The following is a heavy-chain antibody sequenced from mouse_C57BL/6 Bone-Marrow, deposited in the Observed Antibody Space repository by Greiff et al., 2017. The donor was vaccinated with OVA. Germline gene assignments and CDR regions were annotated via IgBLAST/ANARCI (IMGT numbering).Heavy chain of an antibody. CDR2: IYPRSGNT. V-gene: IGHV1-81*01. D-gene: IGHD1-1*01. Sequence: VQLQQSGAELARPGASVKLSCKASGYTFTSYGISWVKQRTGQGLAWIGEIYPRSGNTYYNEKFKGKATLTADKSSSTAYMELRSLTSEDSAVYFCARFYYYGSSYRDWFAYWGQGTLVTVSA. J-gene: IGHJ3*01. CDR3: ARFYYYGSSYRDWFAY. CDR1: GYTFTSYG.